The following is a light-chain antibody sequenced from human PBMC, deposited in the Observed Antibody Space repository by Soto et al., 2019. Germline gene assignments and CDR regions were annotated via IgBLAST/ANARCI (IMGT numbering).Light chain of an antibody. V-gene: IGKV3-20*01. Sequence: ETVLTQSPGTLSLSPGARSTLSCRASQSVSSSSLAWYQQRPGQAPRLLIYGTSSRATGIPDRFSGSGSGTDFTLTISRLEPEDFAVYFCQRYGSSYPWTFGQGTKVDIK. CDR3: QRYGSSYPWT. J-gene: IGKJ1*01. CDR2: GTS. CDR1: QSVSSSS.